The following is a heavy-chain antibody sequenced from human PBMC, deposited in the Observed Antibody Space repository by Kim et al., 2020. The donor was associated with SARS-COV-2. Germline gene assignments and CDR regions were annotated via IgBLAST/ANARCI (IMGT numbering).Heavy chain of an antibody. CDR3: ARRDYDFWSGYSYWYFDL. D-gene: IGHD3-3*01. CDR2: IYYSGST. J-gene: IGHJ2*01. V-gene: IGHV4-39*01. CDR1: GGSISSSSYY. Sequence: SETLSLTCTVSGGSISSSSYYWGWIRQPPGKGLEWIGSIYYSGSTYYNPSLKSRVTISVDTSKNQFSLKLSSVTAADTAVYYCARRDYDFWSGYSYWYFDLWGRGTLVTVSS.